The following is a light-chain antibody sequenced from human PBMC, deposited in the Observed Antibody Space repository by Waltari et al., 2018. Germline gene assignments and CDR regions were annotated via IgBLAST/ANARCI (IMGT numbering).Light chain of an antibody. CDR3: QQYYTNPLT. CDR2: AAS. J-gene: IGKJ4*01. V-gene: IGKV1-8*01. Sequence: DRVTITCRASQGISSYLAWYQQRPGKAPRLLVYAASTLQSGVPSRFSGSGSGTDFTLTIGCLQSEDFVSYYCQQYYTNPLTFGGGTKVEI. CDR1: QGISSY.